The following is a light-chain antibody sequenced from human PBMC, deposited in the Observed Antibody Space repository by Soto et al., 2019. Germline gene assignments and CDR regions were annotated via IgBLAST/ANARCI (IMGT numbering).Light chain of an antibody. V-gene: IGKV1-6*02. J-gene: IGKJ4*01. CDR3: LQAHNYPLT. CDR2: AAA. CDR1: QGIGND. Sequence: AIQMAQSPSSLSASVGDRVTITCRASQGIGNDVGWFQQKPGKAPKLLIYAAATLQSGVPSRFSGSRSGTEFTLTISSLQPEDFATYYCLQAHNYPLTFGGGTKVEIK.